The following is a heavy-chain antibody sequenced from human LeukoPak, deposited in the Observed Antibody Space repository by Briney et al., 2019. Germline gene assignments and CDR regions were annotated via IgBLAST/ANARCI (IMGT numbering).Heavy chain of an antibody. CDR3: ALGYCSSTSCPTQY. CDR2: ISSSGSTI. V-gene: IGHV3-48*03. CDR1: GFTFSSYE. D-gene: IGHD2-2*01. J-gene: IGHJ4*02. Sequence: QPGGSLRLSCAASGFTFSSYEMNWVRQAPGKGLEWVSYISSSGSTIYYADSVKGRFTISRDNAKNSLYLQMNSLRAEDTAVYYCALGYCSSTSCPTQYWGQGTLVTVSS.